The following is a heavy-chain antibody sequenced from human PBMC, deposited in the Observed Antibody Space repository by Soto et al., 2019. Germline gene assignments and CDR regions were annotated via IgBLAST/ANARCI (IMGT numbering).Heavy chain of an antibody. D-gene: IGHD2-15*01. V-gene: IGHV1-3*01. J-gene: IGHJ4*02. CDR2: INAGNGNT. CDR3: ARDQNIVVVVPEFSFDY. CDR1: GYTFTSYA. Sequence: ASVKVSCKASGYTFTSYAMHWVRQAPGQRLEWMGWINAGNGNTKYSQKFQGRVTITRDTSASTAYMELSSLRSEDTAVYYCARDQNIVVVVPEFSFDYWGQGTLVTVSS.